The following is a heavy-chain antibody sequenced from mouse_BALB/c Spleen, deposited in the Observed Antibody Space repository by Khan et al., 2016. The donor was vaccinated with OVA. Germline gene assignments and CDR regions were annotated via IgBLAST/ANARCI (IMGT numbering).Heavy chain of an antibody. J-gene: IGHJ3*01. V-gene: IGHV1-31*01. CDR2: IDPFNGGS. CDR3: ARHGSNSWFAY. Sequence: VQLKESGPELMKPVASVKISCKASGYSFTSYYIHWVKQSHGKTLEWIGYIDPFNGGSTYNQKFKVKATLTVDKSSSTAYMHLSSLTSEDSAVYYCARHGSNSWFAYWGQGTLVTVAA. CDR1: GYSFTSYY. D-gene: IGHD1-1*01.